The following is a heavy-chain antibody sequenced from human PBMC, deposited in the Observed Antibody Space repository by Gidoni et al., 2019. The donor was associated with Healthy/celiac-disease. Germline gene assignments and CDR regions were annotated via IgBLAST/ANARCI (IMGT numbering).Heavy chain of an antibody. CDR2: ISSNGGST. D-gene: IGHD4-17*01. V-gene: IGHV3-64D*08. Sequence: EGQLVEPGGGLVQPGGSLRLSCSASGFTFSSYAMHWVRQAPGKGLEYVSAISSNGGSTYYADSVKGRFTISRDNSKNTLYLQMSSLRAEDTAVYYCVRVTTGNGMDVWGQGTTVTVSS. CDR1: GFTFSSYA. J-gene: IGHJ6*02. CDR3: VRVTTGNGMDV.